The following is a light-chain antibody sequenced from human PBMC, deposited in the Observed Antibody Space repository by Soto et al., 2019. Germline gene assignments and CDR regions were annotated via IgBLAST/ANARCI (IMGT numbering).Light chain of an antibody. V-gene: IGKV3-15*01. CDR3: KKYNNWPPYI. J-gene: IGKJ2*01. CDR1: QSVDTN. Sequence: EVVMTQSPATLSVSPGDRATLSCRASQSVDTNVVWYQQKPGQPPRLLVHSASIRATGVPARFTGIGSGTDFTLTISGLQFDDFAIYYCKKYNNWPPYIFGRGTRLQIK. CDR2: SAS.